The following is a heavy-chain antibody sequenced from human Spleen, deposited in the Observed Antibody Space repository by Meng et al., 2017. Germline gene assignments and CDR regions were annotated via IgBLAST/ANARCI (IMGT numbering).Heavy chain of an antibody. CDR3: ARAISGADAA. CDR2: IDEHGSDT. CDR1: GFTFSSYW. J-gene: IGHJ5*02. Sequence: GESLKISCAASGFTFSSYWIHWVRQVPGKGLVWVSRIDEHGSDTSYADSVKGRFTISRDNAKNMVYLQMNSLTAEDTAVYYCARAISGADAAWGQGTLVTVSS. D-gene: IGHD2-21*02. V-gene: IGHV3-74*01.